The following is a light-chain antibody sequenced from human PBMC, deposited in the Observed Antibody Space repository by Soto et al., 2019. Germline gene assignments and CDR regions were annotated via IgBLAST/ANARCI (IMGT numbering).Light chain of an antibody. V-gene: IGLV2-14*01. J-gene: IGLJ1*01. CDR3: SSLTSSITYV. Sequence: QSALTQPASVSGSPGQSITISCTGTSSDVGYYEYVSWYQQHPGKVPKLMIFEVSNRPSGVSTRFSGSKSGNTASLSISGLQAEDEADYYCSSLTSSITYVFGTGTKVTVL. CDR1: SSDVGYYEY. CDR2: EVS.